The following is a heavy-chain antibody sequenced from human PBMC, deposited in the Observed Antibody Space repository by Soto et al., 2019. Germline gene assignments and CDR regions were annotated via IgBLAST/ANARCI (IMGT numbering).Heavy chain of an antibody. CDR1: GFTFSSYA. CDR3: AKFASYDFWSGYDY. J-gene: IGHJ4*02. D-gene: IGHD3-3*01. V-gene: IGHV3-23*01. Sequence: GGSLRLSCAAPGFTFSSYAMSWVRQAPGKGLEWVSAIRGSGGSTYYADSVKGRFTISRDNSKNTLYLQMNSLRAEDTAVYYCAKFASYDFWSGYDYWGQGTLVTVSS. CDR2: IRGSGGST.